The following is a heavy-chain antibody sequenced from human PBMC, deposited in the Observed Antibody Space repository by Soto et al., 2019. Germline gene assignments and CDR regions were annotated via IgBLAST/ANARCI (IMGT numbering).Heavy chain of an antibody. CDR1: GFTFRSSC. CDR3: ARRYSSSSREDYYYGMDV. CDR2: IKSDGSST. D-gene: IGHD6-6*01. J-gene: IGHJ6*02. V-gene: IGHV3-74*01. Sequence: LRLSCAASGFTFRSSCMHWVRQAPGKGLVWVSRIKSDGSSTSYADSVKGRFTISRDNAKNTLYLQMNSLRAEDTAVYYCARRYSSSSREDYYYGMDVWGQGTTVTVSS.